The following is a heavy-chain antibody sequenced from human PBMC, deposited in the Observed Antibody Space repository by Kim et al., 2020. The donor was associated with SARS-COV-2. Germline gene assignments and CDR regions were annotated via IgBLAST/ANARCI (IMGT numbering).Heavy chain of an antibody. J-gene: IGHJ6*02. CDR3: AKDQDSSWYGGLYYYGMDV. D-gene: IGHD6-13*01. V-gene: IGHV3-30*18. Sequence: GGSLRLSCAASGFTFSSYGMHWVRQAPGKGLEWVAVISYDGSNKYYADSVKGRFTISRDNSKNTLYLQMNSLRAEDTAVYYCAKDQDSSWYGGLYYYGMDVWGQGTTVTVSS. CDR1: GFTFSSYG. CDR2: ISYDGSNK.